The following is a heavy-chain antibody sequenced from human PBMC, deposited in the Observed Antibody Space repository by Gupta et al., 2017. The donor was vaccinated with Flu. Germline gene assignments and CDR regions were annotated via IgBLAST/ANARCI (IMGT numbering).Heavy chain of an antibody. J-gene: IGHJ6*02. Sequence: WIRQPPGKALEWLALINWDGDIYYNTSLESRLAMSKDTSKSKVILAISNMDPDDTGTYFCARASTVFGVEAGWGYHFGLGVWGPGTTVIVSS. CDR2: INWDGDI. V-gene: IGHV2-70*01. D-gene: IGHD3-3*01. CDR3: ARASTVFGVEAGWGYHFGLGV.